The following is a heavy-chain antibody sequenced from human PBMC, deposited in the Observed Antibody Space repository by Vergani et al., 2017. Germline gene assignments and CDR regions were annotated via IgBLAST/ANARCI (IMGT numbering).Heavy chain of an antibody. D-gene: IGHD3-22*01. CDR2: ISDNGGTT. CDR1: GITFWKFG. Sequence: EVDLVESGGGLAQPGGSLRLSCEASGITFWKFGMHWVRQGPGKGLEWVSIISDNGGTTYYADSVKGRFTISRDNSKDTLYLQMNSLRAEDTAVYYCAKGVDSSGYYAFDYWGQGTLVTVSS. V-gene: IGHV3-23*04. CDR3: AKGVDSSGYYAFDY. J-gene: IGHJ4*02.